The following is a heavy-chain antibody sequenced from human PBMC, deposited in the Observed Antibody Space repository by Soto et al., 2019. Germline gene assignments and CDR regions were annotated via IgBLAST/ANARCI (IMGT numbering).Heavy chain of an antibody. J-gene: IGHJ6*02. CDR3: AQGLDSHYYYGMDV. Sequence: VHLLESGGGLVQPGGSLRLSCAASGITFSSYAMNWVRQAPGMGLEWVSSISSSGATTYYADSVKGRFTISRDNSKNTLYLQMNSLRAEDTALYYGAQGLDSHYYYGMDVWGQGTTVTVSS. CDR1: GITFSSYA. D-gene: IGHD6-19*01. CDR2: ISSSGATT. V-gene: IGHV3-23*01.